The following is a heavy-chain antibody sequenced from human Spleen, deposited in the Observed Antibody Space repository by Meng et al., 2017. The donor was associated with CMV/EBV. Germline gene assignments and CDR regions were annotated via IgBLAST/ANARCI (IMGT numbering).Heavy chain of an antibody. CDR2: IIPIFGTA. CDR1: GGTFNTYT. V-gene: IGHV1-69*05. Sequence: SVKVSCKASGGTFNTYTLNWVRQAPGQGLEWMGGIIPIFGTANYAQKFQGRVTITTDESTSTAYMELSSLRSEDTAVYYCATNQLLHYYYYGMDVWGQGTTVTVSS. J-gene: IGHJ6*02. CDR3: ATNQLLHYYYYGMDV. D-gene: IGHD2-15*01.